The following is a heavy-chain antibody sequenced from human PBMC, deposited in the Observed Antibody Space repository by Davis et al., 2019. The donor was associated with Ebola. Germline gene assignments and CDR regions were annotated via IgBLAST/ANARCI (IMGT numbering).Heavy chain of an antibody. Sequence: PGGSLRLSCAASGFTFSTYAMNWVRQSPGKGLEWVSVISGSGNNTKYADSVKGRFIISRDNAKKSLYLQMNSLRVEDTAIYYCTRDRAYKCFDLWGQGTLVTVSS. V-gene: IGHV3-23*01. CDR3: TRDRAYKCFDL. CDR2: ISGSGNNT. J-gene: IGHJ5*02. CDR1: GFTFSTYA.